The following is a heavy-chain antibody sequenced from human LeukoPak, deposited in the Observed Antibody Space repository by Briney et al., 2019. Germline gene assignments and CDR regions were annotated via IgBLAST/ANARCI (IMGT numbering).Heavy chain of an antibody. D-gene: IGHD3-22*01. CDR2: ISSNGGST. J-gene: IGHJ6*02. CDR3: ARDFPGHYYVSSGYHYYYGMDV. Sequence: GALRLSSAASGFTFISYAMHWVRQAPGKGLEYVSAISSNGGSTYYANSVKGRLTISRDNSKNTLYLQMRSLRAEDMGVYYCARDFPGHYYVSSGYHYYYGMDVWGQGTTVTVSS. CDR1: GFTFISYA. V-gene: IGHV3-64*01.